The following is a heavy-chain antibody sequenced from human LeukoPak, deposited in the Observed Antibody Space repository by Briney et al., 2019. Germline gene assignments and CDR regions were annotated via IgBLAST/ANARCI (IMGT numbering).Heavy chain of an antibody. CDR1: RFSFSNFA. D-gene: IGHD1-26*01. Sequence: PGGSLRLSCAASRFSFSNFAIHWVRQAPGKGLEWLAVISHDGGTKHYADSVKGRFTISRDNSNNSLSLQMNSLSAEDTAVYYCARARGRWHLLPLDFWGQGTLVTVSS. J-gene: IGHJ4*02. V-gene: IGHV3-30*04. CDR2: ISHDGGTK. CDR3: ARARGRWHLLPLDF.